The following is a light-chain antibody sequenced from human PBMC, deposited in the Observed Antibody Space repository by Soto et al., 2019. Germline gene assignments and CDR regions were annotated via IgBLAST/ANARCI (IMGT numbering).Light chain of an antibody. Sequence: QSVLTQPRSVSGSPGQSVTISCTGTSSDVGGYNLVSWYQQHPGKAPKLMIYDVSNRPSGVSNRFSGSKSGNTASLTISGLQAEDEADYYCSSYTSSSTPYVFGTGTKVTVL. CDR1: SSDVGGYNL. V-gene: IGLV2-14*01. CDR2: DVS. J-gene: IGLJ1*01. CDR3: SSYTSSSTPYV.